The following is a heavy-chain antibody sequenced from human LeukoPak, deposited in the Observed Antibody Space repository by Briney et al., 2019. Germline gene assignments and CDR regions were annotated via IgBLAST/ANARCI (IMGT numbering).Heavy chain of an antibody. CDR1: GFTFSSYW. CDR2: IKQDGSEK. Sequence: GGSLRLSCAASGFTFSSYWMSWVRQAPGKGLEWVANIKQDGSEKYYVDSVKGRFTISRDNAKNSLYLQMNSLRAEDTAVYYCARDSRSVLLWFGELSDPSPYYGMDVWGQGTTVTVSS. CDR3: ARDSRSVLLWFGELSDPSPYYGMDV. D-gene: IGHD3-10*01. J-gene: IGHJ6*02. V-gene: IGHV3-7*01.